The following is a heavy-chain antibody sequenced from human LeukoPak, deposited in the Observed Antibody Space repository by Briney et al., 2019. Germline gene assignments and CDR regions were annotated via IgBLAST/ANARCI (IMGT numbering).Heavy chain of an antibody. J-gene: IGHJ6*03. CDR1: GFTFSSYS. V-gene: IGHV3-21*01. D-gene: IGHD3-3*01. Sequence: GGSLRLSCAASGFTFSSYSMNWVRQAPGKGLEWVSSISSSSSYIYYADSVKGRFTISRDNAKNSLYLQMNSLRAEDTAVYYCVRASVGYYDFWSGEEYYYMDVWGKGTTVTVSS. CDR2: ISSSSSYI. CDR3: VRASVGYYDFWSGEEYYYMDV.